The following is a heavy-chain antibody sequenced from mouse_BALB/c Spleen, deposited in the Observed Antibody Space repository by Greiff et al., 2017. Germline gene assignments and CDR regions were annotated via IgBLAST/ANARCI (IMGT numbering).Heavy chain of an antibody. D-gene: IGHD2-14*01. V-gene: IGHV1S41*01. CDR2: IAPGSGST. Sequence: DLVKPGASVKLSCKASGYTFTSYWINWIKQRPGQGLEWIGRIAPGSGSTYYNEMFKGKATLTVDTSSSTAYIQLSSLSSEDSAVYYCAPYRPYAMDYWGQGTSVTVSS. J-gene: IGHJ4*01. CDR3: APYRPYAMDY. CDR1: GYTFTSYW.